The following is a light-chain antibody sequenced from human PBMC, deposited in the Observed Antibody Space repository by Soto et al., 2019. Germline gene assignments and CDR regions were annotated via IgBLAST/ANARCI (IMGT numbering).Light chain of an antibody. Sequence: DIQMTQSPSSLSASVGDRVTITCQASQDISKYLNWYQQNPGKAPKLLIYDASNLETGVPSRCSGSGSGTDFTFTISSLQPEDIATYYCQQYDNLPPTCGGGTKVEIK. CDR1: QDISKY. J-gene: IGKJ4*01. CDR3: QQYDNLPPT. V-gene: IGKV1-33*01. CDR2: DAS.